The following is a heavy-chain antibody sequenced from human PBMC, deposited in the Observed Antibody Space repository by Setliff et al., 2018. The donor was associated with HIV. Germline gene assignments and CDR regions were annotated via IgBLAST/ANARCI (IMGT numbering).Heavy chain of an antibody. J-gene: IGHJ6*02. D-gene: IGHD5-12*01. CDR2: INPNSGGT. CDR1: GYTFTSYY. CDR3: ARDQYSGYDFLWYYYYGMDV. V-gene: IGHV1-2*02. Sequence: GASVKVSCKASGYTFTSYYMHWVRQAPGQGLEWMGIINPNSGGTNYAQKFQGRVTMTRDTSISTAYMELSRLRSDDTAVYYCARDQYSGYDFLWYYYYGMDVWGQGTTVTVSS.